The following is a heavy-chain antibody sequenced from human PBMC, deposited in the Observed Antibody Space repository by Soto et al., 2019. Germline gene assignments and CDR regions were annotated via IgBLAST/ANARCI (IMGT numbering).Heavy chain of an antibody. V-gene: IGHV5-10-1*01. CDR3: ARQIYDSDTGPNFQYYFDS. D-gene: IGHD3-22*01. CDR2: IDPSDSQT. CDR1: GYSFAGYW. Sequence: GESLKISCKGSGYSFAGYWITWVRQKPGKGLEWMGQIDPSDSQTYYSPSFRGHVTISVTKSITTVFLQWSSLRASDTAMYYCARQIYDSDTGPNFQYYFDSWGQGTPVTVSS. J-gene: IGHJ4*02.